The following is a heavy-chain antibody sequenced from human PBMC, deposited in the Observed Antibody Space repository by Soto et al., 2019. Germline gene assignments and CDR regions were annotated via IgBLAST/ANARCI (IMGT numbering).Heavy chain of an antibody. J-gene: IGHJ5*02. CDR2: IYYSGST. CDR3: ARGDIAAADKFDP. CDR1: GGSISSYY. D-gene: IGHD6-13*01. Sequence: SETLSLTCTVSGGSISSYYWSWIRQPPGKGLEWIGYIYYSGSTSYNPSLKSRVTISVDTSKNQFSLKLSSVTAADTAVYYCARGDIAAADKFDPWGQGTLVTVSS. V-gene: IGHV4-59*01.